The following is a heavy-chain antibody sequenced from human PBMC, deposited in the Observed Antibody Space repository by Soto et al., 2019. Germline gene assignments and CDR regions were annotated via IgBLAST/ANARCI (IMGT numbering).Heavy chain of an antibody. CDR2: IYYSGYT. CDR3: ARSSDYAAFDY. Sequence: QVQLQESGPGLVKPSQTLSLTCTVSGDSFSSADYKWSWIRQPPGKGLEWIGYIYYSGYTYNNPSLKGRLTMSVDTSKNQFCLKLSSVSAADTAVYYCARSSDYAAFDYWGQGTLVTVS. J-gene: IGHJ4*02. CDR1: GDSFSSADYK. V-gene: IGHV4-30-4*01. D-gene: IGHD4-17*01.